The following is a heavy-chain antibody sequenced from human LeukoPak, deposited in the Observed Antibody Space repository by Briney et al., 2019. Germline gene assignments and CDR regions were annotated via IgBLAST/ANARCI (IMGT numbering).Heavy chain of an antibody. J-gene: IGHJ4*02. D-gene: IGHD3-10*01. CDR3: ARAQPRILWFGESYIDY. CDR2: ISAYNGNT. CDR1: GYTFTSYG. Sequence: VASVNVSCKASGYTFTSYGISWVRQAPGQGLEWMGWISAYNGNTNYAQKLQGRVTMPTDTSTSTAYMELRSLRSDDTAVYYCARAQPRILWFGESYIDYWGQGTLVTVSS. V-gene: IGHV1-18*01.